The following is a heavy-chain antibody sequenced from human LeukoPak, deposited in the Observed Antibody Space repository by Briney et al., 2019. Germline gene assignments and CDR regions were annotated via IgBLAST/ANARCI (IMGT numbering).Heavy chain of an antibody. CDR1: GYTFTGYY. V-gene: IGHV1-2*02. Sequence: GASVKVSCKASGYTFTGYYMHWVRQAPGQGLEWMGWNNPNSGGTNYQGRVTMTRDTSISTAYMELSRLRSDDTAVYYCARDRTRTGYSSGWYHDYWGQGTLVTVSS. J-gene: IGHJ4*02. D-gene: IGHD6-19*01. CDR3: ARDRTRTGYSSGWYHDY. CDR2: NNPNSGGT.